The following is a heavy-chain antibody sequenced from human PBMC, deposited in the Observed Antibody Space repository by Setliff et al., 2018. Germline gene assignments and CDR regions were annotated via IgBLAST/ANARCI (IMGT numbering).Heavy chain of an antibody. J-gene: IGHJ2*01. V-gene: IGHV4-39*07. D-gene: IGHD5-12*01. Sequence: SETLSLTCTVSGGSISNSTFYWGWIRQPPGKGLEWIGSINYYGSIFDDGTTYSTYYNPSLKSRATISIETSKSQFSLKLSSMTAADTALYYCARNPDFLQYSVDLWGRGTLVTV. CDR1: GGSISNSTFY. CDR3: ARNPDFLQYSVDL. CDR2: INYYGSIFDDGTTYST.